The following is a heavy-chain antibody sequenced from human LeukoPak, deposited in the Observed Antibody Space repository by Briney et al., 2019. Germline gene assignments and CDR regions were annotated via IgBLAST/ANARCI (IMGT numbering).Heavy chain of an antibody. J-gene: IGHJ5*02. D-gene: IGHD5/OR15-5a*01. CDR1: GGSITDGTY. V-gene: IGHV4-39*07. Sequence: KTSETLSLTCTVSGGSITDGTYWAWTRPSPEKGLEWIGTIHHRGITFYNPSLQSRVTISVDTSKNQFSLKLSAVTAADTALYYCARAGILSTGDYFDPWGQGTLVTVSS. CDR3: ARAGILSTGDYFDP. CDR2: IHHRGIT.